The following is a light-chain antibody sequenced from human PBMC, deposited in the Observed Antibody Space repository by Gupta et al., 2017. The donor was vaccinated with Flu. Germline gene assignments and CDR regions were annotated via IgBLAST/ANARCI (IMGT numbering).Light chain of an antibody. CDR3: QQYYTFPLT. Sequence: DIVMTQSPDSLAVSLGGRATINCKSSQSVFHSSNNKNHLAWYQKKPGQAPKLLIHLTSTRASGVPDRFSGSGSGTDFTLTISSLQAEDVAAYYCQQYYTFPLTFGGGTKVEI. V-gene: IGKV4-1*01. CDR2: LTS. CDR1: QSVFHSSNNKNH. J-gene: IGKJ4*01.